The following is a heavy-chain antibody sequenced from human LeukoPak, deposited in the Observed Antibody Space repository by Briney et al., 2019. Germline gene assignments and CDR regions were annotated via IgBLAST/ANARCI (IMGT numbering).Heavy chain of an antibody. D-gene: IGHD2-2*01. CDR1: GFTFSSYA. J-gene: IGHJ4*02. CDR2: ISGSGGST. V-gene: IGHV3-23*01. Sequence: GGSLRLSCAASGFTFSSYAMSWVRQAPGKGLEWVSAISGSGGSTYYADSVKGRFTISRDNSKNTLYLQMNSLRAEDTAVYYSAKLPGYCSSTSCYLYFDYWGQGTLVTVSS. CDR3: AKLPGYCSSTSCYLYFDY.